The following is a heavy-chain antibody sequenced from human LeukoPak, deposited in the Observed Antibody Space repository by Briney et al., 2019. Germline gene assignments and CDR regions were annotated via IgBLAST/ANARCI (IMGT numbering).Heavy chain of an antibody. Sequence: ASVKVSCKASGYTFTSYDINWVRQATGQGLEWMGWMNPNSGNTGYAQKFQGRVTITRNTSISTAYMGLSSLRSEDTAVYYCASRTAAGMGFDPWGQGTLVTVSS. V-gene: IGHV1-8*03. CDR1: GYTFTSYD. J-gene: IGHJ5*02. CDR2: MNPNSGNT. CDR3: ASRTAAGMGFDP. D-gene: IGHD6-13*01.